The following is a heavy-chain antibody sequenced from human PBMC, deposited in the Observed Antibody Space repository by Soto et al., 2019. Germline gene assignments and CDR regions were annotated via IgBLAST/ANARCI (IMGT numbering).Heavy chain of an antibody. CDR3: ARDGMCSGGSCYSSWFDP. CDR2: IIPIFGTA. D-gene: IGHD2-15*01. V-gene: IGHV1-69*13. J-gene: IGHJ5*02. CDR1: GGTFSRYA. Sequence: SVKVSCKASGGTFSRYAIIWVRQAPGQGLEWMGGIIPIFGTANYAQKFQGRVTITADESTSTAYMELSSLRSEDTAVYYCARDGMCSGGSCYSSWFDPWGQGTLVTVSS.